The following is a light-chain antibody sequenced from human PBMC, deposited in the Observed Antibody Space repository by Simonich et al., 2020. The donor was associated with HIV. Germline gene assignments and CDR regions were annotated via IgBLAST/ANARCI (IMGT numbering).Light chain of an antibody. V-gene: IGKV3-15*01. CDR2: GAS. J-gene: IGKJ1*01. Sequence: EIVMTQSPVTLSVSPGERATLSCRVSQSVSNTLAWYQQKPGQAPRLLIYGASTRATGVPDRFSGSGSGTEFTLTISSLQPDDFATYYCQQYNTYTFGQGTKVEIK. CDR1: QSVSNT. CDR3: QQYNTYT.